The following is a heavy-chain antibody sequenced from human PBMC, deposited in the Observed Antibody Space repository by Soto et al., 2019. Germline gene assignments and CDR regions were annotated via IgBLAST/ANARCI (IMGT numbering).Heavy chain of an antibody. D-gene: IGHD3-10*01. J-gene: IGHJ6*02. Sequence: SLSLTCTISGGSINDYYWSWIRQPPGEGLEWIGYTFYSGATKYNPSLKGRVTISADTSKNQFSLRLGSVTAADTAVYYCARDNFYGPFGMDVWGQGPTVTVSS. V-gene: IGHV4-59*01. CDR2: TFYSGAT. CDR1: GGSINDYY. CDR3: ARDNFYGPFGMDV.